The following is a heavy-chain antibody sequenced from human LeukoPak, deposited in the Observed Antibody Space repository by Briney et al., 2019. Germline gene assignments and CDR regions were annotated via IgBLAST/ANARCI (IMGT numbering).Heavy chain of an antibody. J-gene: IGHJ6*02. D-gene: IGHD3-10*01. CDR3: ASLLTPYHGSGGGGMDV. CDR1: GFTFSTHW. V-gene: IGHV3-74*01. CDR2: ISGDGSLT. Sequence: GGSLRLSCAASGFTFSTHWMYWVRQAPGRELVWVSRISGDGSLTSYADSVKGRFTISRDNAKDTPYLQMTSLRVEDTAVYSCASLLTPYHGSGGGGMDVWGQGTTVTVSS.